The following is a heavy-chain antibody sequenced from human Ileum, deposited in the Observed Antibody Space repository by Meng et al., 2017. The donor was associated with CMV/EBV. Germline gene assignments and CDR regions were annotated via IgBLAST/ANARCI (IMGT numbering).Heavy chain of an antibody. D-gene: IGHD3-3*01. Sequence: GGSLRLSCAASGFTFSSYSMNWVRQAPGKGLEWVSSISSSSSYIYYADSVKGRFTTSRDNAKNSLYLQMNSLRAEDTAVYYCARGRYYDFWSGYYPYWGQGTLVTVSS. J-gene: IGHJ4*02. CDR3: ARGRYYDFWSGYYPY. CDR2: ISSSSSYI. CDR1: GFTFSSYS. V-gene: IGHV3-21*01.